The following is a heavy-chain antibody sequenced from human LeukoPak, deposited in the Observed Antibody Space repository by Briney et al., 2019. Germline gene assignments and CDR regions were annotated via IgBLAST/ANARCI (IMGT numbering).Heavy chain of an antibody. J-gene: IGHJ5*02. CDR2: ISASGGT. Sequence: SETLSLTCTVSGGSISTYYWSWIRQSPEKGLEWIADISASGGTNYNPSLESRVTVSIGSSKNQFSLKLSSVTAADTAVFYCARSPHNSAWYEKWFDPWGQGTLVTVSS. V-gene: IGHV4-4*08. CDR1: GGSISTYY. D-gene: IGHD6-19*01. CDR3: ARSPHNSAWYEKWFDP.